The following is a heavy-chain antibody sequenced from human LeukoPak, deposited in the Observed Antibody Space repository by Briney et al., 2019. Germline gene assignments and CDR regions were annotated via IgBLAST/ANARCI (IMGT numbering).Heavy chain of an antibody. J-gene: IGHJ3*02. D-gene: IGHD3-10*01. Sequence: GGSLRLSCAASGFTFSSYSMNWVRQAPGKGLEWVSSISSSSSYIYYADSVKGRFTISRDNAKNSLYLQMNSLRAEDTAVYYCAKDLNYYGSGSVVDAFDIWGQGTMVTVSS. V-gene: IGHV3-21*04. CDR3: AKDLNYYGSGSVVDAFDI. CDR1: GFTFSSYS. CDR2: ISSSSSYI.